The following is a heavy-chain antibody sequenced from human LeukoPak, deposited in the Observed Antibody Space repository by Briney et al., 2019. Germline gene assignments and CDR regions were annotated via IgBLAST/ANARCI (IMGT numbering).Heavy chain of an antibody. Sequence: GGSLRLSCAASGFTFSSYWMSWVRQAPGKGLEWVANIKQDGSEKYYVDSVKGRFTISRDNAKNSLYLQMNSLRAEDTAVYYCAKDQRFPYYYGSECFDYWGQGTLVTVSS. CDR1: GFTFSSYW. CDR2: IKQDGSEK. D-gene: IGHD3-10*01. J-gene: IGHJ4*02. V-gene: IGHV3-7*01. CDR3: AKDQRFPYYYGSECFDY.